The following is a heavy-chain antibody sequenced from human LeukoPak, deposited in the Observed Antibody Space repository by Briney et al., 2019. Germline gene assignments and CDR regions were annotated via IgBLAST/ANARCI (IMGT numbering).Heavy chain of an antibody. D-gene: IGHD3-22*01. CDR1: DGSFSGYY. J-gene: IGHJ4*02. V-gene: IGHV4-34*01. CDR3: ARHPYYYDGSGYYHSFDY. Sequence: PSETLSLTCGVYDGSFSGYYWSWISQPPGKGLEWIGEINHSGSTNYNPSLKSRVTISVDTSKNQFSLKLSSVTAADTAVYYCARHPYYYDGSGYYHSFDYWGQGTLVTVSS. CDR2: INHSGST.